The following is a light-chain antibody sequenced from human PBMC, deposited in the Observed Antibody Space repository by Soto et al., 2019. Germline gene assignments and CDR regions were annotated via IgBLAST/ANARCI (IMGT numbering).Light chain of an antibody. J-gene: IGLJ2*01. CDR3: AAWDDILNAVV. Sequence: QSVLTQPPSASGTPGQTVSISCSGTRSKIGGHAVNWYQQLPGTAPKRLIFSSDQRPSGVPDRFSGSKSGTSASLAISGLQSEDEADYACAAWDDILNAVVFGGGTKLTVL. CDR1: RSKIGGHA. V-gene: IGLV1-44*01. CDR2: SSD.